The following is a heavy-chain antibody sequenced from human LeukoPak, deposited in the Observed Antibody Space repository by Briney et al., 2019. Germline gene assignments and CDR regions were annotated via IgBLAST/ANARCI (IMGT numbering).Heavy chain of an antibody. V-gene: IGHV4-59*01. CDR2: IYHTGST. D-gene: IGHD6-25*01. Sequence: SETLSLTCTVSGGSISRYYWSWVRQPPGKGLEWLANIYHTGSTNYNPSLSSRVTISIDTAKNQFSLKLTSVTAADTAVYYCARRGRNSSGWQDYLWGQGTLVTVSS. CDR3: ARRGRNSSGWQDYL. J-gene: IGHJ4*02. CDR1: GGSISRYY.